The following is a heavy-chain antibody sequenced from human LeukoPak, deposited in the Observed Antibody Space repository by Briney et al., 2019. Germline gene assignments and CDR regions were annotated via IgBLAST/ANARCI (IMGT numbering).Heavy chain of an antibody. Sequence: PSETLSLTCAVFGGSFSGYYWIWIRQPPGKGLEWIGEINPSGSTNYNPSLKSRVTISVDTSKNQFSLKLSSVTAADAAVNYCARDPFTATVTWGQGTLVTVSS. CDR2: INPSGST. CDR3: ARDPFTATVT. D-gene: IGHD4-17*01. J-gene: IGHJ4*02. V-gene: IGHV4-34*01. CDR1: GGSFSGYY.